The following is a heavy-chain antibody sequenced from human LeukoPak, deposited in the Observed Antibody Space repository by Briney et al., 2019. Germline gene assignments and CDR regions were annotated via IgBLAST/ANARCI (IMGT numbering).Heavy chain of an antibody. J-gene: IGHJ2*01. Sequence: GESLKISCKGSGYSFTSYWIGWVRQMPGKGLEWMGIIYPGDSDTRYSPSFQGQVTISADKSISTAYLQWSSLKASGTAMYYCARLDHVVVVAATDWYCDLWGRGTLVTVSS. D-gene: IGHD2-15*01. V-gene: IGHV5-51*01. CDR2: IYPGDSDT. CDR1: GYSFTSYW. CDR3: ARLDHVVVVAATDWYCDL.